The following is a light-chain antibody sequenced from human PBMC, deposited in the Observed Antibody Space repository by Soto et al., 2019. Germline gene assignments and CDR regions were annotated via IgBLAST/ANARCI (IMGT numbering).Light chain of an antibody. CDR3: LQDYNYPYT. CDR2: AAS. J-gene: IGKJ2*01. Sequence: AIQMTQSPSSPFSSLGDKGPITCRASQGIRNDLSWYQSKPGKAPKLLIYAASSLQSGVPSRFSGSGSGTDFTLTISSLQPEDFATYYCLQDYNYPYTFGQGTKVDIK. CDR1: QGIRND. V-gene: IGKV1-6*01.